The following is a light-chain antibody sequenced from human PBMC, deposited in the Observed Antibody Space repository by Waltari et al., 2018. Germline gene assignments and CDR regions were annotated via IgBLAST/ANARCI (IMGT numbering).Light chain of an antibody. CDR2: QDT. CDR1: ILGNKY. Sequence: SYEPTQPPSVSVSPGQTASITCSGDILGNKYASWYQQKPGQSPLLVIYQDTNRPSGIPERFSGSKSGNAATLTISGTQAMDEADYYCQALGTGAWVFGGGTKLTVL. V-gene: IGLV3-1*01. J-gene: IGLJ3*02. CDR3: QALGTGAWV.